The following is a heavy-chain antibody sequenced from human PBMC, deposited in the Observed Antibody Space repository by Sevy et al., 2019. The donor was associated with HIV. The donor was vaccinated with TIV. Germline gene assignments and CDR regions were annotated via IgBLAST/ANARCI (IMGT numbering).Heavy chain of an antibody. J-gene: IGHJ4*02. Sequence: GGSLRLSCTASGITFSNSWMNWVRQAPGKGLEWVANIKQDGSDKNYVDSVKGRFTISRDNAENSLYLEMRSLRAEDTAVYYCARGQSEESAYRAIDFWGQGTLVTVSS. CDR2: IKQDGSDK. CDR3: ARGQSEESAYRAIDF. CDR1: GITFSNSW. V-gene: IGHV3-7*01. D-gene: IGHD3-16*01.